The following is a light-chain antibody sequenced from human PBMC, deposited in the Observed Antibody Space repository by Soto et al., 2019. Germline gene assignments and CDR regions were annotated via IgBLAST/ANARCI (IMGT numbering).Light chain of an antibody. CDR1: SSDVGGYNY. V-gene: IGLV2-11*01. J-gene: IGLJ1*01. CDR2: DVG. Sequence: QSALTQPRSVSGSPGQLVTISCTGTSSDVGGYNYVSWYQQHPGKAPKLMIYDVGKRPSGVPDRFSGSKSGNTASLTISGLQAEDEADYYCCSYAGTYTFSYVFGTGTKLTVL. CDR3: CSYAGTYTFSYV.